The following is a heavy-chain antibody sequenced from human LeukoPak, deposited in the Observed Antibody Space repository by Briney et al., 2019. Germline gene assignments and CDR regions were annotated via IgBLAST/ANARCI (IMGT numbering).Heavy chain of an antibody. J-gene: IGHJ4*02. CDR3: ARIFIRNGYSSYFDC. CDR2: MSASGGT. CDR1: GGSISSHY. V-gene: IGHV4-4*07. Sequence: SETLSLTCTVSGGSISSHYWSWIRQPAGKGLEWIGRMSASGGTNYNPSLKSRVTTSVDMSKNQFSLRLRPVTAADTAVYYCARIFIRNGYSSYFDCWGQGTLVTVSS. D-gene: IGHD5-18*01.